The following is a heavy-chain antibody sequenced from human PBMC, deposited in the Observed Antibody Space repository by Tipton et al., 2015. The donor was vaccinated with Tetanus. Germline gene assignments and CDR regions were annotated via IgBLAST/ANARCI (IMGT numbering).Heavy chain of an antibody. Sequence: SLRLSCAASGFTFSDYYMSWIRQAPGKGLGWVSYISSSSSYTNYADSGKGRFTISRDNAKNSLYLQMNSLRAEDTAVYYCARGPSGSCHDYWGQGTLATVSS. CDR1: GFTFSDYY. V-gene: IGHV3-11*06. J-gene: IGHJ4*02. CDR2: ISSSSSYT. CDR3: ARGPSGSCHDY. D-gene: IGHD2-15*01.